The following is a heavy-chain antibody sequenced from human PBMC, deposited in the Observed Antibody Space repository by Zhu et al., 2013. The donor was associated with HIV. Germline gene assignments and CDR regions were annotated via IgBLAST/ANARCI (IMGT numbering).Heavy chain of an antibody. Sequence: QVQLVQSGPEVKKPGASVKVSCKTSGYTFTTYNINWVRQATGQGLEWMGWMNPKSGNTGYAQRFQGRVTMTSDTSKSTAYLEMSSLRSEDTAVYYCTRVKVLSGETWSDPWGQGTLVTVSS. V-gene: IGHV1-8*01. CDR1: GYTFTTYN. CDR2: MNPKSGNT. CDR3: TRVKVLSGETWSDP. J-gene: IGHJ5*02. D-gene: IGHD3-3*01.